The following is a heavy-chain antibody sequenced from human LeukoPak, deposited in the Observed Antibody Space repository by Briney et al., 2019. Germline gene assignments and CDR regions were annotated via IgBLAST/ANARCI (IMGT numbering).Heavy chain of an antibody. CDR2: ISWNSGSI. D-gene: IGHD3-22*01. CDR1: GFTFDDYA. Sequence: PGRSLRLSCAASGFTFDDYAMHWVRQAPGKGLEWVSGISWNSGSIGYADSVKGRFTISRDNAKNSLYLQMNSLRAEDTALYYCAKSYKLYDSSAPGYWGQGTLVTVSS. CDR3: AKSYKLYDSSAPGY. V-gene: IGHV3-9*01. J-gene: IGHJ4*02.